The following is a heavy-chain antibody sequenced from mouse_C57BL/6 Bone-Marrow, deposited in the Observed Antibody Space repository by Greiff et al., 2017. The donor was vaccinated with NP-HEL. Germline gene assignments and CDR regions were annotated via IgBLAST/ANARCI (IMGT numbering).Heavy chain of an antibody. J-gene: IGHJ4*01. CDR1: EYEFPSHD. V-gene: IGHV5-2*01. CDR2: INSDGGST. CDR3: ARHGYDDPFSAMDY. Sequence: EVKLVESGGGLVQPGESLKLSCESNEYEFPSHDMSWVRKTPEKRLELVAAINSDGGSTYYPDTMERRFIISRDNTKKTLYLQMSSLRSEDTALYYFARHGYDDPFSAMDYWGQGTSVTVSS. D-gene: IGHD2-2*01.